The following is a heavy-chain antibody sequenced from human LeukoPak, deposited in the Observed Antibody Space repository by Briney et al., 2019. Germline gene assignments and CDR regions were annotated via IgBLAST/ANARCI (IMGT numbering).Heavy chain of an antibody. D-gene: IGHD6-13*01. Sequence: SETLSLTCTVSGGSISSYYWSWIRQPPGKGLEWIGYIYYSGSTNYNPSLKSRVTILVDTSKNQFSLKLSSVTAADTAVYYCARKGNFYYYMDVWGKGTTVTVSS. CDR2: IYYSGST. V-gene: IGHV4-59*08. J-gene: IGHJ6*03. CDR1: GGSISSYY. CDR3: ARKGNFYYYMDV.